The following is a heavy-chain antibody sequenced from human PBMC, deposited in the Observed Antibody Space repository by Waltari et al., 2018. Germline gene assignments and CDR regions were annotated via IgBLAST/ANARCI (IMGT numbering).Heavy chain of an antibody. V-gene: IGHV3-23*01. CDR2: ISGSGGSK. CDR3: ARGRKGRAGTTPEHYYFDY. Sequence: EVQLLESGGGLVQPGGSLRLSCAASGFTFSSHAMSGVRQAPGQGLEWGSAISGSGGSKYYADSGKGRFTISRDNAKNSLYRQMNSLRAEDTAVYYCARGRKGRAGTTPEHYYFDYWGQGTLVTVSS. J-gene: IGHJ4*02. CDR1: GFTFSSHA. D-gene: IGHD1-1*01.